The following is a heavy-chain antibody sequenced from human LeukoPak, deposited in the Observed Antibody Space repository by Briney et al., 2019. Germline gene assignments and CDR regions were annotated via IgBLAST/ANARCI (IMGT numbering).Heavy chain of an antibody. CDR1: GFTFDDYA. D-gene: IGHD2-21*02. Sequence: TGGSLRLSCAASGFTFDDYAMHWVRQAPGKGLEWVSGISWNSGSIGYADSVKGRFTISRDNAKNSLYLQMNSLRAEDTAVYYCARDRRGYCGGDCYVDYWGQGTLVTVSS. V-gene: IGHV3-9*01. J-gene: IGHJ4*02. CDR2: ISWNSGSI. CDR3: ARDRRGYCGGDCYVDY.